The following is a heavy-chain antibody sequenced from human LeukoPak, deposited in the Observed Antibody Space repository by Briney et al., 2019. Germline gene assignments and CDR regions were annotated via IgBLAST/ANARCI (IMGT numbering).Heavy chain of an antibody. CDR3: AAHPIYSTSSLVYYYYYMDV. CDR2: IYASGST. D-gene: IGHD6-6*01. V-gene: IGHV4-4*07. CDR1: GDSISNYY. Sequence: SETLSLTCTVSGDSISNYYWSWIRQPAGKGLEWIGRIYASGSTNYNPSLKSRVTMSVDTSKNQFSLKLSSVTAADTAVYYCAAHPIYSTSSLVYYYYYMDVWGKGTTVTVSS. J-gene: IGHJ6*03.